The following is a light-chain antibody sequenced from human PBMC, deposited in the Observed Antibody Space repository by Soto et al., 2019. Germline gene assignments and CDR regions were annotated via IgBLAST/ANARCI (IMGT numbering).Light chain of an antibody. V-gene: IGKV3-20*01. Sequence: EIVLTQSPGTLSLSPGERATLSCRASQSLSSSYVVWYQQKPGQAPRLLIYAASRRATGIPDRFSGSGSATEYTLTISRLEPEDFAVYYCQQYGSSPRTFGQGTKVEIK. J-gene: IGKJ1*01. CDR3: QQYGSSPRT. CDR2: AAS. CDR1: QSLSSSY.